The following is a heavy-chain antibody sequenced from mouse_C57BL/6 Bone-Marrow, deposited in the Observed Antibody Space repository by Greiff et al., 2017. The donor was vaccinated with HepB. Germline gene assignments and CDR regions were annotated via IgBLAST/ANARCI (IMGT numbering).Heavy chain of an antibody. D-gene: IGHD1-1*01. Sequence: VQLQQSGTELVRPGASVTLSCKASGYTFTDYEMHWVKQTPVHGLEWIGAIDPETGGTAYNQKFKGKAILTADKSSSTASMELRSLTSEDSAVYYCTKPYYYGSKDWYFDVWGTGTTVTVSS. J-gene: IGHJ1*03. V-gene: IGHV1-15*01. CDR2: IDPETGGT. CDR3: TKPYYYGSKDWYFDV. CDR1: GYTFTDYE.